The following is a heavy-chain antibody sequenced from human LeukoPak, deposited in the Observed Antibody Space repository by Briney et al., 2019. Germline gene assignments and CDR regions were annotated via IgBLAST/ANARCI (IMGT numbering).Heavy chain of an antibody. CDR1: GYTFTSYY. V-gene: IGHV1-46*01. Sequence: ASVKVSCKASGYTFTSYYMHWVRQAPGQGLEWMGIINPSGGSTSYAQKFQGRVTMTRDTSTSTVYMELSSLRSEDTAVYYCAREANYGSGSFSRNDAFDIWGQGTMVTVSS. CDR3: AREANYGSGSFSRNDAFDI. CDR2: INPSGGST. J-gene: IGHJ3*02. D-gene: IGHD3-10*01.